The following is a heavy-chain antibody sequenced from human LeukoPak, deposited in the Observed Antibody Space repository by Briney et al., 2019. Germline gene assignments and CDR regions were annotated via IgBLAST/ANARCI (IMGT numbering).Heavy chain of an antibody. CDR3: ARSSSTIEKDV. CDR2: IKQDGSEK. D-gene: IGHD2-2*01. Sequence: GGSLRLSCAASGFTFSSYWMSWVRQAPGKGLEWVANIKQDGSEKYYVVSVKGRFTISRDNAKNSLFLQMNSLRADDTAVYYCARSSSTIEKDVWGQGTTVTVSS. V-gene: IGHV3-7*01. CDR1: GFTFSSYW. J-gene: IGHJ6*02.